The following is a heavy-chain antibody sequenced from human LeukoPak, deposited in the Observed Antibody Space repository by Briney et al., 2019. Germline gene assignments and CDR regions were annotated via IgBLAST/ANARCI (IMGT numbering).Heavy chain of an antibody. J-gene: IGHJ6*03. Sequence: SETLSLTCTVSGGSISSHYWSWIRQPPGKGLEWIGYIYYSGSTNYNPSLKSRVTISVDTSKNQFSLKLSSVTAADPAVYYCARVISGSKSTPQENYNFGYYYYYYMDVWGKGTTVTVSS. CDR1: GGSISSHY. CDR2: IYYSGST. CDR3: ARVISGSKSTPQENYNFGYYYYYYMDV. D-gene: IGHD3-10*01. V-gene: IGHV4-59*11.